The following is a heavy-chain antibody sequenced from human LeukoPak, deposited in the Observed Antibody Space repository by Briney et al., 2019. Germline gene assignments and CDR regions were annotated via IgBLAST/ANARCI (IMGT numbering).Heavy chain of an antibody. V-gene: IGHV3-9*01. Sequence: GRSLRLSCAASGFTFDDYAMHWVRQAPGKGLEWVSGIGWNSGSIGYADSVKGRFTISRDNAKNSLYLQMNSLRAEDTALYYCAKDTNVDTAMTTFDYWGQGTLVTVSS. D-gene: IGHD5-18*01. CDR2: IGWNSGSI. CDR3: AKDTNVDTAMTTFDY. CDR1: GFTFDDYA. J-gene: IGHJ4*02.